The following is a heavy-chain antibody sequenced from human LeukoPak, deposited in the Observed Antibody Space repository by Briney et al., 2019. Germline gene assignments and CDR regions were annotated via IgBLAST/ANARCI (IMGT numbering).Heavy chain of an antibody. J-gene: IGHJ5*02. Sequence: SETLSLTCAVYGGSFSGYYWSWIRQPPGKGLEWIGYIYYSGSTNYNPSLKSRVTISVDTSKNQFSLKLSSVTAADTAVYYCARDSGSYYNNWFDPWGQGTLVTVSS. CDR3: ARDSGSYYNNWFDP. CDR2: IYYSGST. V-gene: IGHV4-59*01. CDR1: GGSFSGYY. D-gene: IGHD3-10*01.